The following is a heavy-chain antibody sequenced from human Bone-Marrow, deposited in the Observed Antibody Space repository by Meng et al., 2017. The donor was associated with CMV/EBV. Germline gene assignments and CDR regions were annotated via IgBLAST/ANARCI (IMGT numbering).Heavy chain of an antibody. J-gene: IGHJ6*02. V-gene: IGHV3-30*02. Sequence: GGSLRLSCAGSGFTFSRYGMHWVRQAPGKGLEWVAFIRYDGGNKYYADSVKGRFTISRDNSKNTLDLQMSSLRAEDTAVYYCAKDKGQLAIYYYYYGMDVWGQGTTVTVSS. D-gene: IGHD6-13*01. CDR1: GFTFSRYG. CDR3: AKDKGQLAIYYYYYGMDV. CDR2: IRYDGGNK.